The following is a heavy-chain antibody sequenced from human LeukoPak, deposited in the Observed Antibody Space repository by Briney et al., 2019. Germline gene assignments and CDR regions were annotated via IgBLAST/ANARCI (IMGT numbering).Heavy chain of an antibody. CDR1: GFTFSSYE. J-gene: IGHJ6*03. V-gene: IGHV3-48*03. CDR3: ARDVFHYYGSGSPYYYMDV. CDR2: ISSSGSTI. D-gene: IGHD3-10*01. Sequence: GGSLRLSCAASGFTFSSYEMNWVRQAPGKGLEWVSYISSSGSTIYYADSVKGRFTISRDNAKNSLYLQMNSLRAEDTAVYYCARDVFHYYGSGSPYYYMDVWGKGTTATISS.